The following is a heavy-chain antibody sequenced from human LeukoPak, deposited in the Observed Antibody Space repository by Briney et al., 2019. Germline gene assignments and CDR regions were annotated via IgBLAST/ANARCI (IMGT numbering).Heavy chain of an antibody. J-gene: IGHJ6*03. CDR1: GGTFSSYA. V-gene: IGHV1-69*13. Sequence: SVKVSCKASGGTFSSYAISRVRQAPGQGLEWMGGIIPIFGTANYAQKFQGRVTITPDESTSTAYMELSSLRSEDTAVYYCATLYDMIAMEYYYYYYMDVWGKGTTVTVSS. CDR3: ATLYDMIAMEYYYYYYMDV. D-gene: IGHD2-21*01. CDR2: IIPIFGTA.